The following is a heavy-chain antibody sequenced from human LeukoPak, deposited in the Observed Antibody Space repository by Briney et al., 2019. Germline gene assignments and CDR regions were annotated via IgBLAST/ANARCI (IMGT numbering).Heavy chain of an antibody. CDR1: GYTLTSYD. CDR2: MNPNRGKT. Sequence: VASVKVSCTASGYTLTSYDINWVRQAPGQGLEWMGWMNPNRGKTGYAQKFQGRVTMTRNTSISTAYMELSSLRSEDTAVYYCARVFYSSPYYYDSSGYPYYFDYWGQGTLVTVSS. CDR3: ARVFYSSPYYYDSSGYPYYFDY. V-gene: IGHV1-8*02. J-gene: IGHJ4*02. D-gene: IGHD3-22*01.